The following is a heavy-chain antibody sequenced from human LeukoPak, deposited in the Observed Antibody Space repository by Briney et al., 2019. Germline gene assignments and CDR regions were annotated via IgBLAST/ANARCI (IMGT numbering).Heavy chain of an antibody. D-gene: IGHD6-6*01. CDR3: ARDDSSSKFDY. V-gene: IGHV3-21*01. CDR1: GFNFNIYN. CDR2: ISTSSSYI. J-gene: IGHJ4*02. Sequence: GGSLRLSCAASGFNFNIYNMNWVRQAPGKGLEWVSSISTSSSYIYYADSVEGRFTISRDDAKNSLYLLMNSLRAEDTAVYYCARDDSSSKFDYWGQGTLVTVSS.